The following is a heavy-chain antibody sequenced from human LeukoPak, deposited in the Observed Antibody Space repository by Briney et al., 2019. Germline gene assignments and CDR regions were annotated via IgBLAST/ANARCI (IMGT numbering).Heavy chain of an antibody. CDR3: ARVPAATRGAWWFDP. CDR2: IYYSGST. CDR1: GGSISSYY. J-gene: IGHJ5*02. Sequence: KPSETLSLTCTVSGGSISSYYWSWIRQPPGKGLEWIGYIYYSGSTYYNPSLKSQVTISVDTSKNQFSLKLSSVTAADTAVYYCARVPAATRGAWWFDPWGQGTLVTVSS. V-gene: IGHV4-59*01. D-gene: IGHD2-2*01.